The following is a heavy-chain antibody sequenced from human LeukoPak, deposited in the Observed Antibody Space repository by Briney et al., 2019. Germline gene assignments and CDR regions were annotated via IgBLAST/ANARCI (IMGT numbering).Heavy chain of an antibody. Sequence: PSQTLSLTCTVSGGSISSGGYYWSWIRQHPGKGLEWIGYIYYSGSTYYNPSLKSRVTISVDTSKNQFSLKLSSVTAADTAVYYCARGHTAPNAFDIWGQGTMVTVS. CDR3: ARGHTAPNAFDI. V-gene: IGHV4-31*03. CDR1: GGSISSGGYY. CDR2: IYYSGST. J-gene: IGHJ3*02.